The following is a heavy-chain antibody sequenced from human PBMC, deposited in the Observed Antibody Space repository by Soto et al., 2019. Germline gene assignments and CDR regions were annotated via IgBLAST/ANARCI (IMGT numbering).Heavy chain of an antibody. CDR3: ARDSEDYGDSTAFDI. CDR1: GGSISSYY. Sequence: SETLSLTCTVSGGSISSYYWSWIRQPPGKGLEWIGYIYYSGSTNYNPSLKSRVTISVDTSKNQFSLKLSSVTAADTAVYYCARDSEDYGDSTAFDICGQGTMLTVSS. J-gene: IGHJ3*02. D-gene: IGHD4-17*01. V-gene: IGHV4-59*01. CDR2: IYYSGST.